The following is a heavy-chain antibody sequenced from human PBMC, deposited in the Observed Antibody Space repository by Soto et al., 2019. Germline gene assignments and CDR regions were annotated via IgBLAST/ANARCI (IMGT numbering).Heavy chain of an antibody. Sequence: QVQLVQSGAELKKPGASVKVSCAASGYTVTSNAITWVRQAPGQGLEWMGWISAYNGETSYAEKFQGRLTMTTGTAISTAYMELGSLRPGDTALYSCARVWGRYRAPSGGAAFDPWGPGPLVTVS. CDR1: GYTVTSNA. V-gene: IGHV1-18*04. CDR2: ISAYNGET. D-gene: IGHD3-16*02. J-gene: IGHJ5*02. CDR3: ARVWGRYRAPSGGAAFDP.